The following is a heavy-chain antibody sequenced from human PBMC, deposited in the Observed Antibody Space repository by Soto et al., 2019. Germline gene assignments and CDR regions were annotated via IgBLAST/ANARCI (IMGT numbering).Heavy chain of an antibody. D-gene: IGHD3-22*01. Sequence: PSETLSLTCAVSGGSISSGGYSWSWIRQPPGKGLEWIGYIYHSGSTYYNPSLKSRVTISVDRSKNQFSLKLSSVTAADTAVYYCARAISGYYYAYFDYWGQGTLVT. CDR3: ARAISGYYYAYFDY. J-gene: IGHJ4*02. V-gene: IGHV4-30-2*01. CDR1: GGSISSGGYS. CDR2: IYHSGST.